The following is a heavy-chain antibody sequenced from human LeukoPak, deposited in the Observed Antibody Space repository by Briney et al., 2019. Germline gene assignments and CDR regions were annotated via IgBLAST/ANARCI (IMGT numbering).Heavy chain of an antibody. Sequence: ASVKVSCKASGYTFTGYYMHWVRQAPGQGLEWMGWINPNSGGTNYAQKFQGRVTMTRDTSISTAYMELSRLRSDDTAVYYCARALGAKKRPDSRDAFDIWGQGTMVTVSS. J-gene: IGHJ3*02. CDR1: GYTFTGYY. V-gene: IGHV1-2*02. CDR2: INPNSGGT. CDR3: ARALGAKKRPDSRDAFDI. D-gene: IGHD1-26*01.